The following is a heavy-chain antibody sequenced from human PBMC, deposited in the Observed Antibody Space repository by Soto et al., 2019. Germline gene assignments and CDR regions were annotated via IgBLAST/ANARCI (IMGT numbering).Heavy chain of an antibody. CDR3: ARDGGRSSSDY. Sequence: SETLSLTCTVSGGSISSGGHYWSWIRQHPGKGLEWIGYIYYDGSTYYNPSLKSRVTISLDTSKNQFSLKLSSVTAADTAVYFCARDGGRSSSDYWGQGTLVTVSS. CDR1: GGSISSGGHY. D-gene: IGHD6-6*01. J-gene: IGHJ4*02. V-gene: IGHV4-31*03. CDR2: IYYDGST.